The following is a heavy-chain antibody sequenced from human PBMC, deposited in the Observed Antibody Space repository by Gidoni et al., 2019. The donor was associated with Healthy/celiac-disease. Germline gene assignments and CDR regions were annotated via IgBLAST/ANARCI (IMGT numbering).Heavy chain of an antibody. V-gene: IGHV3-23*01. Sequence: EVQLLESGGGLVQPGGSLRLSCAASGFTFSSSAMSWVRQAPGKGLEWVSAIMGSGGSTYYADSVKGRFTISRDNSKNTLYLQMNSLRAEDTAVYYGAKVGSQLLRFLEWLFLFDYWGQGTLVTVSS. CDR3: AKVGSQLLRFLEWLFLFDY. D-gene: IGHD3-3*01. CDR2: IMGSGGST. J-gene: IGHJ4*02. CDR1: GFTFSSSA.